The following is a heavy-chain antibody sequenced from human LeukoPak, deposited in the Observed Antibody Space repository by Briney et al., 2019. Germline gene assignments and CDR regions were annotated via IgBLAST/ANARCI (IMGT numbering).Heavy chain of an antibody. D-gene: IGHD3-16*02. Sequence: GGSLRLSCAASGFTFSSYAMHWVRQAPGKGLEWVAVISYDGSNKYYADSVKGRFTISRDNSKNTLYLQMNSLRAEGTAVYYCARGYTRQYYDYVWGSYRGGLDYWGQGTLVTVSS. CDR1: GFTFSSYA. J-gene: IGHJ4*02. CDR2: ISYDGSNK. V-gene: IGHV3-30-3*01. CDR3: ARGYTRQYYDYVWGSYRGGLDY.